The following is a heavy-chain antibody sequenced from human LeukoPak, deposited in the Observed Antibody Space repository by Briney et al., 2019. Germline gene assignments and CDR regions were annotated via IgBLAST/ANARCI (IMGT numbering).Heavy chain of an antibody. Sequence: GRSLRLSCAASGFTFSSYGMHWVRQAPGKGLEWVAVISYDGSNKYYADSVKGRFTISRDNSKNTLYLQVNSLRAEDTAVYYCARDQFDPWGQGTLVTVSS. V-gene: IGHV3-30*03. J-gene: IGHJ5*02. CDR1: GFTFSSYG. CDR3: ARDQFDP. CDR2: ISYDGSNK.